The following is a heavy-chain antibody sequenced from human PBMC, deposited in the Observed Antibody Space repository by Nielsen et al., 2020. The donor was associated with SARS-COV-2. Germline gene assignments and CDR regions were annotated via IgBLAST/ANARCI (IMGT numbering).Heavy chain of an antibody. CDR2: ISWNSGSI. J-gene: IGHJ4*02. CDR1: GFTFDDYA. V-gene: IGHV3-9*01. CDR3: AKDAD. Sequence: SLKISCAASGFTFDDYAMHWVRQAPGKGLEWVSGISWNSGSIGYADSVKGRFTISRDNAKNSLYPQMNSLRAEDTALYYCAKDADWGQGTLVTVSS.